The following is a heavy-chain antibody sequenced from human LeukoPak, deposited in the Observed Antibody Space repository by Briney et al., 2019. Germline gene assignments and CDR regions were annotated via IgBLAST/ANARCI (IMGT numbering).Heavy chain of an antibody. CDR1: GYSFTSYW. Sequence: GESLKISCKGSGYSFTSYWIGWVRQMPGKGLEWMGIIYPGDSDTRYSPSFQGQVTISADKSISTAYLQWSSLKASDTAMYYCAGLKWFGDQFHYMDVWGKGTTVTVSS. J-gene: IGHJ6*03. V-gene: IGHV5-51*01. D-gene: IGHD3-10*01. CDR3: AGLKWFGDQFHYMDV. CDR2: IYPGDSDT.